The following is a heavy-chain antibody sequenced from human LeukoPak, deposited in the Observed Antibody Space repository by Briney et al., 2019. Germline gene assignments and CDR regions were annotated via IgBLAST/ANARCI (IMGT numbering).Heavy chain of an antibody. V-gene: IGHV3-30*02. Sequence: PGGSLRLSCAASGFVFSNYGMHWVRQAPGKGLEWVAFTRYDGTNGNYADSVKGRFTISRDNSKNTLYLQMNSLRVEDTAVYYCAKTLRYFDWLPSSFDYWGQGTLVTVSS. CDR1: GFVFSNYG. CDR3: AKTLRYFDWLPSSFDY. CDR2: TRYDGTNG. D-gene: IGHD3-9*01. J-gene: IGHJ4*02.